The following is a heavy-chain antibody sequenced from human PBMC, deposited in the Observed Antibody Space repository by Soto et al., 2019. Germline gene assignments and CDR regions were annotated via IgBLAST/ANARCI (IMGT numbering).Heavy chain of an antibody. V-gene: IGHV1-69*12. D-gene: IGHD3-3*01. CDR2: IIPIFGTA. Sequence: QVQLEQSGAEVKTLGSSVKVSCKASGDTFNKYAISWVRQAPGQGLEWMGGIIPIFGTANYAPQFQDRVTITADEATSTAYMALTSLKSDDTGVYFCARGARFLEWLSFDRWGQGTLVTVSS. CDR1: GDTFNKYA. J-gene: IGHJ4*02. CDR3: ARGARFLEWLSFDR.